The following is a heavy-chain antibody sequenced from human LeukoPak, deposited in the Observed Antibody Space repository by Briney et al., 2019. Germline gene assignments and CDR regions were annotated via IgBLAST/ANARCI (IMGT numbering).Heavy chain of an antibody. J-gene: IGHJ5*02. CDR1: GFTFSSYA. Sequence: GGSLRLSCAASGFTFSSYAMIWFRQAPGEGLQWVATISGSGGRTDYADSVKGRFTISRDNSKNTVSLQMNSLRAEDTAVFYCAKTLGTSSMIGTSWGQGTLVTVSS. CDR2: ISGSGGRT. V-gene: IGHV3-23*01. D-gene: IGHD3-10*02. CDR3: AKTLGTSSMIGTS.